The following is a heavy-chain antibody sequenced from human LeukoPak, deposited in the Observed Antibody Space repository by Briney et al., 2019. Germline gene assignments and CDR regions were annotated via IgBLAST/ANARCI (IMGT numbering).Heavy chain of an antibody. CDR2: IYPGDSDT. D-gene: IGHD5-24*01. CDR3: ARHGMATWDYMDV. J-gene: IGHJ6*03. V-gene: IGHV5-51*01. CDR1: GYTFTRYW. Sequence: GESLKISCKGSGYTFTRYWIGWVRQMPGKGLEWMGIIYPGDSDTRYSPSFQDQVTISADKSISTAYLQWSSLKATDTAMYYCARHGMATWDYMDVWGKGTTVTVTS.